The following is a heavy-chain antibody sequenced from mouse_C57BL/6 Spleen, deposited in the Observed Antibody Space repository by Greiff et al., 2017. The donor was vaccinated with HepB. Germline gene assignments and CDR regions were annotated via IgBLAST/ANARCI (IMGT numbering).Heavy chain of an antibody. V-gene: IGHV1-42*01. D-gene: IGHD2-3*01. CDR2: INPSTGGT. CDR3: AREDGWFDY. J-gene: IGHJ2*01. CDR1: GYSFTGYY. Sequence: EVHLVESGPELVKPGASVKISCKASGYSFTGYYMNWVKQSPEKSLEWIGEINPSTGGTTYNQKFKAKATLTVDKSSSTAYMQLKSLTSEDSAVYYCAREDGWFDYWGQGTTLTVSS.